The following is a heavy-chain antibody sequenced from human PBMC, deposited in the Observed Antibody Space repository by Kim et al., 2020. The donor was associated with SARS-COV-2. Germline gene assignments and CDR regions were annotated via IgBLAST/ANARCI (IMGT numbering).Heavy chain of an antibody. D-gene: IGHD1-26*01. CDR3: AKDQIVGATQGAFDI. Sequence: DALKGRFTISRDNSKNTLYLQMNSLRAEATAVYYCAKDQIVGATQGAFDIWGQGTMVTVSS. V-gene: IGHV3-23*01. J-gene: IGHJ3*02.